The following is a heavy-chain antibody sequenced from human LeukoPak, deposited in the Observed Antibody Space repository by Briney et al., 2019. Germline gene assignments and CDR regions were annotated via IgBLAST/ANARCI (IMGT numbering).Heavy chain of an antibody. J-gene: IGHJ4*02. CDR1: GFTFRSYG. D-gene: IGHD4-17*01. Sequence: SGGSLRLSCAASGFTFRSYGMHWVRQAPGKGLEWVAVIWYDGGNKYYADSVKGRFTISRDNSKNTLYLQMNSLRAEDTAVYSCAREAVTTPSFDYWGQGTLVTVSS. CDR3: AREAVTTPSFDY. CDR2: IWYDGGNK. V-gene: IGHV3-33*01.